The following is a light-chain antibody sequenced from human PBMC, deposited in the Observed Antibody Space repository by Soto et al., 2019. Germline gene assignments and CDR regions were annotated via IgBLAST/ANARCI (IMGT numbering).Light chain of an antibody. V-gene: IGLV1-51*01. CDR2: DNN. J-gene: IGLJ3*02. Sequence: QSVLTQPPSVSAAPGQKVTISCYESSSYIGNNYVSWYQQLPGTAPKLLIYDNNKRPSGIPDRFSGSKSGTSATLGITGLQTGDEADYYCGTWDSSLSYWVFGGGTKLTVL. CDR3: GTWDSSLSYWV. CDR1: SSYIGNNY.